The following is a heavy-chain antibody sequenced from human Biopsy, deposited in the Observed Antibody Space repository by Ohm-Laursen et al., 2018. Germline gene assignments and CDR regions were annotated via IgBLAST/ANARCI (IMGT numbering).Heavy chain of an antibody. J-gene: IGHJ4*02. CDR3: AADADGYYTEFDY. CDR2: IVPILGHL. D-gene: IGHD3-3*01. V-gene: IGHV1-69*04. Sequence: ASVKVSCKASGGPSSNYAFSWVRQAPGQGPEWVGRIVPILGHLNYAQRFQGRVSITADKSTTYVYMELSRLTSGDTAVYYCAADADGYYTEFDYWGPGTLVTVSS. CDR1: GGPSSNYA.